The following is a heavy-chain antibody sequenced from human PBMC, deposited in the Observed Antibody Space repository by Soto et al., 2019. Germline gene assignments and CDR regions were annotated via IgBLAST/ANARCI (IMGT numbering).Heavy chain of an antibody. Sequence: QVQLVQSGAEVKKPGSSVKVSCKASGGTFSSYAISWVRQAPGQGLEWMGGIIPIFGAADYAQKFQGRVTITADDTTSTAYMELSNLRSEDTAVYYCARNPMTTVTTIYYYGMDVWGQGTTVTVSS. CDR2: IIPIFGAA. V-gene: IGHV1-69*12. CDR1: GGTFSSYA. D-gene: IGHD4-17*01. CDR3: ARNPMTTVTTIYYYGMDV. J-gene: IGHJ6*02.